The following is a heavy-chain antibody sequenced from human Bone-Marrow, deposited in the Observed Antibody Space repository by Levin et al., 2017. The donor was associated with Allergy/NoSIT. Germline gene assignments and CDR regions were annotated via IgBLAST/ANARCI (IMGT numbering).Heavy chain of an antibody. J-gene: IGHJ4*02. CDR2: VYYTGDT. V-gene: IGHV4-34*01. CDR1: GGSFSDYH. D-gene: IGHD4/OR15-4a*01. Sequence: SQTLSLTCAVSGGSFSDYHWSWIRQSPGKGLEWIAEVYYTGDTDYNPSLESRVTISADTSKGQFSLRLRSVTAADTGVYYCAGALSKFDYWSQGTLVTVAS. CDR3: AGALSKFDY.